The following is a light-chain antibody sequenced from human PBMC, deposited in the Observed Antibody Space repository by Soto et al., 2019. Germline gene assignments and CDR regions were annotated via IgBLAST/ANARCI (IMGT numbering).Light chain of an antibody. Sequence: QSALTQPASVSGSPGQSITISCTGTSSDVSGYNYVSWYQQHPGKAPKLMIYEVSNRPSGVSNRFSGSKSGNTASLTISGLQADDEADYYCSSYTSSSTVVFGGATKLTVL. V-gene: IGLV2-14*01. CDR2: EVS. CDR3: SSYTSSSTVV. CDR1: SSDVSGYNY. J-gene: IGLJ2*01.